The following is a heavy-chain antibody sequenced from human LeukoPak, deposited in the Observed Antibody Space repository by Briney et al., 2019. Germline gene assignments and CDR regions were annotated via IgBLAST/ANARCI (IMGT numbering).Heavy chain of an antibody. J-gene: IGHJ4*02. Sequence: GGSLRLSCTASGFTFSDYGMHWVRQAPGKGLEWVAVIANDGRDKKYADSVRGRFTISRDNSKNTVYLQMNSLRAEDTAVFYCVKDMKIKAAGYYFDYWGQGTLVTVSS. D-gene: IGHD6-13*01. CDR1: GFTFSDYG. CDR3: VKDMKIKAAGYYFDY. CDR2: IANDGRDK. V-gene: IGHV3-30*18.